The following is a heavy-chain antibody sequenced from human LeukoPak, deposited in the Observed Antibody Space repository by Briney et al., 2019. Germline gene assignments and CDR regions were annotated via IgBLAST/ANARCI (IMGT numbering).Heavy chain of an antibody. D-gene: IGHD6-13*01. CDR1: GGSFSDYY. Sequence: SETLSLTCAVYGGSFSDYYWSWIRQPPGKGLEWIGEINHSGSTNYNPSLKSRVTISVDMSKNQFSLKLSSVTAADTAVYYCARARYSSSWYTSGGMDVWGQGTTVTVSS. V-gene: IGHV4-34*01. CDR3: ARARYSSSWYTSGGMDV. CDR2: INHSGST. J-gene: IGHJ6*02.